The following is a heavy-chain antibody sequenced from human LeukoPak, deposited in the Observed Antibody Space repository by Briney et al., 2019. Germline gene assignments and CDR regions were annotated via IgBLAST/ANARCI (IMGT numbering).Heavy chain of an antibody. CDR3: VRDEGDDYVWGSYRRPFDY. CDR2: ISSSSSYI. CDR1: GFTFSSYS. V-gene: IGHV3-21*01. Sequence: PGGSLRLSCAASGFTFSSYSMNWVRQAPGKGLEWVSSISSSSSYIYYADSVKGRFTISRDNAKNSLYLQMNSLRAEDTAVYYCVRDEGDDYVWGSYRRPFDYWGQGTLVTVSS. D-gene: IGHD3-16*02. J-gene: IGHJ4*02.